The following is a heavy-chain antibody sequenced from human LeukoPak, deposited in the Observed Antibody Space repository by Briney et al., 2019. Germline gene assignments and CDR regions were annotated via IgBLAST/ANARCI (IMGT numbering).Heavy chain of an antibody. J-gene: IGHJ4*02. CDR2: IYYSGNT. V-gene: IGHV4-39*01. CDR1: GFTFSNYE. CDR3: ARHRGGYDDRIDY. D-gene: IGHD5-12*01. Sequence: GSLRLSCAASGFTFSNYEMNWVRQPPGKGLEWIGSIYYSGNTYYNPSLKSRVTISVDTSKNQFSLKLTSVTAADTALYYCARHRGGYDDRIDYWGQGTLVTVSS.